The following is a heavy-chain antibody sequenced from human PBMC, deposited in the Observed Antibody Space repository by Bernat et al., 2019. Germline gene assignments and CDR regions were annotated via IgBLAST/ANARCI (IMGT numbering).Heavy chain of an antibody. Sequence: QVQLQQWGAGLLKSSETLSLTCAVYGGSLSGYYWSWIRQSPGKGLEWIGEITHSGSTNYNPSLKSRVTISVDKSKNQFSLKLSSVTAADTAVYYCARFVVVAASHRYYFDYWGQGTLVTVSS. CDR2: ITHSGST. V-gene: IGHV4-34*01. CDR3: ARFVVVAASHRYYFDY. D-gene: IGHD2-15*01. J-gene: IGHJ4*02. CDR1: GGSLSGYY.